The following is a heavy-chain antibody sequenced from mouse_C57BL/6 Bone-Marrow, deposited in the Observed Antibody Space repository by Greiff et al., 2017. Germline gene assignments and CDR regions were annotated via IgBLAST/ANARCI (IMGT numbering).Heavy chain of an antibody. V-gene: IGHV1-26*01. D-gene: IGHD3-2*02. J-gene: IGHJ3*01. CDR3: ARAAQATVPWFAY. CDR1: GYTFTDYY. Sequence: EVQLQQSGPELVKPGASVKISCKASGYTFTDYYMNWVKQSHGKSLEWIGDINPNNGGTSYNQKFKGKATLTVDKSSSTAYMELRSLTSEDSAVYYCARAAQATVPWFAYWGQGTLVTVSA. CDR2: INPNNGGT.